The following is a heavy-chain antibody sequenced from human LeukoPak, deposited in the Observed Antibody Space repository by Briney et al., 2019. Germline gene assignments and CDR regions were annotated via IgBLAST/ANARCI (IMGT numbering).Heavy chain of an antibody. Sequence: ASVKVSCKASGYTLTSYGISWVRQAPGQGLEWMGWISAYNGNTNYAQKLQGRVTMTTDTSTSTAYMELRSLRSDDTAVYYCARSNVPGGLWFGELLSPQYYYYYYMDVWGKGTTVTVSS. J-gene: IGHJ6*03. CDR1: GYTLTSYG. CDR3: ARSNVPGGLWFGELLSPQYYYYYYMDV. D-gene: IGHD3-10*01. CDR2: ISAYNGNT. V-gene: IGHV1-18*01.